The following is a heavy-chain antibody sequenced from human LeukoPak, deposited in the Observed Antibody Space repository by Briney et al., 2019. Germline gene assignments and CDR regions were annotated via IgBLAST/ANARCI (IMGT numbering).Heavy chain of an antibody. CDR3: ARAVPHSYYFDY. J-gene: IGHJ4*02. D-gene: IGHD6-19*01. V-gene: IGHV4-4*02. CDR2: IYHSGST. Sequence: SETLSLTCAVSGGSISTSNWWSWVRQPPGKGLEWIGEIYHSGSTNYNPSLKSRVTISVDKSKNQFSLKLSSVTAADTAVYYCARAVPHSYYFDYWGQGTLVTVSS. CDR1: GGSISTSNW.